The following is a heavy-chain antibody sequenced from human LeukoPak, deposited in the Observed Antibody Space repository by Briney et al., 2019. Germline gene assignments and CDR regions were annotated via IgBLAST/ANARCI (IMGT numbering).Heavy chain of an antibody. D-gene: IGHD4-23*01. Sequence: GGSLRLSCAASGFTLSSYAMSWVRQAPGKGLEWVSSITGRGGSTYYADSVKGRFTISRDNSKNTLYLQMNSLRAEDTAVYYCATRSGHGYRGNYGGFDIWGQGTVVAVSS. V-gene: IGHV3-23*01. CDR1: GFTLSSYA. CDR3: ATRSGHGYRGNYGGFDI. J-gene: IGHJ3*02. CDR2: ITGRGGST.